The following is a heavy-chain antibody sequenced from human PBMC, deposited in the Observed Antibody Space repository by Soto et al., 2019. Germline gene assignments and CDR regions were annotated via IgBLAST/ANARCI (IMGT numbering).Heavy chain of an antibody. CDR2: ISGSGGST. Sequence: GGSLRLSCAASGFTFSSYAMSWVRQAPGKGLEWVSAISGSGGSTYYADSVKGRFTISRDNSKNTLYLQMNSLRAEDTAVYYCAKAGFIVVVTAMDPDYWGQGTLVTVSS. J-gene: IGHJ4*02. CDR3: AKAGFIVVVTAMDPDY. CDR1: GFTFSSYA. D-gene: IGHD2-21*02. V-gene: IGHV3-23*01.